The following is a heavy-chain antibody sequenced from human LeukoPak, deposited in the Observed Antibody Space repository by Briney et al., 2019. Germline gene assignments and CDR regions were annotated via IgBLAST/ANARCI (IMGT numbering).Heavy chain of an antibody. CDR2: IIPIFGTA. V-gene: IGHV1-69*13. Sequence: ASVKVSCKASGGTFSNYAISWVRQAPGQGLEWMGGIIPIFGTANYAQKFQGRVTITADESTSTAYMELSSLRSEDTAVYYCARASSWYLEANYYYGMDVWGQGTTVTVSS. D-gene: IGHD6-13*01. J-gene: IGHJ6*02. CDR1: GGTFSNYA. CDR3: ARASSWYLEANYYYGMDV.